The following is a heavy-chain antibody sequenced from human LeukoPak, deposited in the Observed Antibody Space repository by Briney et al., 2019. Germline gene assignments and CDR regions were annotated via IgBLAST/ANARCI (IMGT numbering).Heavy chain of an antibody. CDR2: ISSSGSTM. Sequence: GGSLRLSCVASGFTFSSYEMNWVRQAPGRGLEWVSYISSSGSTMYYADSVKGRFTISRDNAKDTLYLQMDSLRAEDTAVYYCARDGSLPDYWGQGTLVTVSS. CDR1: GFTFSSYE. CDR3: ARDGSLPDY. V-gene: IGHV3-48*03. D-gene: IGHD2-15*01. J-gene: IGHJ4*02.